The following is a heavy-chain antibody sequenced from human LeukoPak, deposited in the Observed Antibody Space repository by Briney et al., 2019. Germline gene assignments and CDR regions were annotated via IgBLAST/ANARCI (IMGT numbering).Heavy chain of an antibody. J-gene: IGHJ6*04. CDR2: ISYDGSNK. CDR3: AKDPPGVGGMDV. CDR1: GFTFSSYG. Sequence: GGSLRLSCAASGFTFSSYGIHWVRQAPGKGLEWVAVISYDGSNKYYADSVKGRFTISRDNSKNTLYLQMNSLRAEDTAVYYCAKDPPGVGGMDVWGKGTTVTVSS. V-gene: IGHV3-30*18. D-gene: IGHD3-3*01.